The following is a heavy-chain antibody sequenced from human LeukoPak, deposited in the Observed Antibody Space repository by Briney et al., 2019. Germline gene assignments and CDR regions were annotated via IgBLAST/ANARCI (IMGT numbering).Heavy chain of an antibody. CDR2: TYYSSKWYN. J-gene: IGHJ4*02. Sequence: SQTLSLTSAISGDSVSTNSAAWNWIRQSPSSGLEWLGRTYYSSKWYNDYAESVKSRINIKPDTSTTQFSLQLNSVTPEDTAVYYCARDQAWLDYWGQGTLVTVSS. CDR3: ARDQAWLDY. V-gene: IGHV6-1*01. CDR1: GDSVSTNSAA.